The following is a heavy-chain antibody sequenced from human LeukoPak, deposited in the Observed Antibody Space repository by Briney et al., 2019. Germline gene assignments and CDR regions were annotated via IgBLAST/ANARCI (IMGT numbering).Heavy chain of an antibody. CDR2: ISSGGSTT. D-gene: IGHD3-22*01. J-gene: IGHJ4*02. Sequence: GGSLRLSCAASGFTFSDYYMSWIRQAPGKGLQWISFISSGGSTTNYADSVKGRFTISRDNAKNSLYLQMNSLRAEDTAVYYCAKDHYDSSGYYYGEYYFDYWGQGTLVTVSS. CDR3: AKDHYDSSGYYYGEYYFDY. CDR1: GFTFSDYY. V-gene: IGHV3-11*04.